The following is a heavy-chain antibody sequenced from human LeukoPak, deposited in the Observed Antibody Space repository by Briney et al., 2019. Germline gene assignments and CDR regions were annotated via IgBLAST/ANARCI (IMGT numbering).Heavy chain of an antibody. CDR3: ARARYYYDSSGLFDY. D-gene: IGHD3-22*01. J-gene: IGHJ4*02. V-gene: IGHV1-18*01. Sequence: AXVKVSCKASGYTFTSYGISWVRQAPGQGLEWMGWISAYNGNTNYAQKLQGRVTMTTDTSTSTAYMELRSLRSDDAAVYYCARARYYYDSSGLFDYWGQGTLVTVSS. CDR1: GYTFTSYG. CDR2: ISAYNGNT.